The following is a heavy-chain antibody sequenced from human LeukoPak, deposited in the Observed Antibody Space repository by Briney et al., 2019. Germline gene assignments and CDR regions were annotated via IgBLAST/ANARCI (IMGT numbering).Heavy chain of an antibody. V-gene: IGHV3-23*01. CDR3: AKGLQGYSSSWFDP. CDR1: GFTLISYA. Sequence: PGGSLRLSRASSGFTLISYAMSRVRQAPRQGLEWVSAISGSGGSTYYADSVTGRFTISRDHTNNTLYLHMNIIRAQDTAVNYCAKGLQGYSSSWFDPWGQGTLVTVSS. J-gene: IGHJ5*02. CDR2: ISGSGGST. D-gene: IGHD4-11*01.